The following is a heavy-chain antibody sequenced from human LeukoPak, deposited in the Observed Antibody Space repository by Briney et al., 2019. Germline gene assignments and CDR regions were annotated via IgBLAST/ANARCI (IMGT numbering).Heavy chain of an antibody. CDR3: ARNPPYGDYYYGMDV. Sequence: GGSLRLSCAASGFTFSSYWMSWVRQAPGKGLEWVANIKQDGSEKYYVDSVKGRFTISRDNAKNSLYLQMNSLRAEDTAVYYCARNPPYGDYYYGMDVWGQGTTVTVSS. CDR2: IKQDGSEK. D-gene: IGHD4-17*01. CDR1: GFTFSSYW. V-gene: IGHV3-7*01. J-gene: IGHJ6*02.